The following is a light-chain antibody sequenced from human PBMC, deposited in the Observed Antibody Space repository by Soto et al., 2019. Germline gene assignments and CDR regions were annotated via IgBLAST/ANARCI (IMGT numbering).Light chain of an antibody. J-gene: IGKJ5*01. CDR2: ATS. Sequence: ELVLTQSPGTLSLSPGESATLSCRASQSVSSNYLAWFQQKPGQAPRLLIYATSSRATGIPDRFSGSGSGTDFTLTISRLEPEDFAVYYCQQRRNWQVTFGQGTRLEIK. CDR1: QSVSSNY. CDR3: QQRRNWQVT. V-gene: IGKV3D-20*02.